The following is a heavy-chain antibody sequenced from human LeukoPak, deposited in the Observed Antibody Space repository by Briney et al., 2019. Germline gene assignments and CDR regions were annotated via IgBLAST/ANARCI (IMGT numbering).Heavy chain of an antibody. D-gene: IGHD3-10*01. V-gene: IGHV3-30*02. CDR2: IRSDGSNR. CDR3: ATLAAGSLDY. CDR1: GVTIRSYG. J-gene: IGHJ4*02. Sequence: GGSLKLSCAASGVTIRSYGVHWVRQAPGKGLEWLAYIRSDGSNRYYADSVKGRFTISRDNSKHTLYLQMNSLRAEDTAVYYCATLAAGSLDYWGQGALVTVAS.